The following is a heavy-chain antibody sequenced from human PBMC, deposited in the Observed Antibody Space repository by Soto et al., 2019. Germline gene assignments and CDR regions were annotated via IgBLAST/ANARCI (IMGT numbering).Heavy chain of an antibody. D-gene: IGHD3-3*01. CDR1: GFTFSSYA. Sequence: GGSLRLSCAASGFTFSSYAMSWVRQAPGKGLEWVSAISGSGGSTYYADSGKGRFTLPRDNSKNTLYLQMNSLRAEDTAVYYCAKASLQKNREWLLDVAGYYYMDVWGKGTTVTVSS. CDR3: AKASLQKNREWLLDVAGYYYMDV. J-gene: IGHJ6*03. V-gene: IGHV3-23*01. CDR2: ISGSGGST.